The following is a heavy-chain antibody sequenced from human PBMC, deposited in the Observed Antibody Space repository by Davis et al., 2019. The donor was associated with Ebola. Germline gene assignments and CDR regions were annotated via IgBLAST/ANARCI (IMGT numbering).Heavy chain of an antibody. D-gene: IGHD2-2*02. Sequence: ESLKISCAASGITFSSYAMSWVRQAPGKGLEWISGITENGGSTFYADSVRGRFTSSRDNSQNTLYLQMNSLRAEDSAVYYCAKRSCSGSSCYTFFDCWGQGSLVTVSS. J-gene: IGHJ4*02. CDR3: AKRSCSGSSCYTFFDC. CDR2: ITENGGST. CDR1: GITFSSYA. V-gene: IGHV3-23*01.